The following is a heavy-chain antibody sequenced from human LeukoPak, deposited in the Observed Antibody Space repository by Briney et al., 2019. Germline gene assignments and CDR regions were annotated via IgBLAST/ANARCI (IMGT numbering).Heavy chain of an antibody. D-gene: IGHD1-20*01. CDR1: GFTFSDYY. CDR2: ISSSSSYT. V-gene: IGHV3-11*06. J-gene: IGHJ6*02. CDR3: ARDKYNWNPGRYYYYYYGMDV. Sequence: GGSLRLSCAASGFTFSDYYMSWIRQAPGRGLEWVSYISSSSSYTNYADSVKGRFTISRDNAKNSLYLQMNSLRAEDTAVYYCARDKYNWNPGRYYYYYYGMDVWGQGTTVTVSS.